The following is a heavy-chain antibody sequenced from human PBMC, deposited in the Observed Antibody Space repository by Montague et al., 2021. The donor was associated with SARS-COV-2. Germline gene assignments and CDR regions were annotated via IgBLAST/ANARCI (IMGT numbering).Heavy chain of an antibody. CDR1: GVSITSTNW. Sequence: SETLSLTCTVSGVSITSTNWWCLVRQPPGKGLGWIGGISYGGIATYNPSLKSRATISMDRSRNLFSLKLSSVTAADTAIYYCAGKDLTDPADYWGQGTLVTVS. J-gene: IGHJ4*02. V-gene: IGHV4-4*02. CDR2: ISYGGIA. CDR3: AGKDLTDPADY.